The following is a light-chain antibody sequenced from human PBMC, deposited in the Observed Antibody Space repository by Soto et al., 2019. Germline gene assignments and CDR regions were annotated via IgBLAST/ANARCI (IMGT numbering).Light chain of an antibody. V-gene: IGLV2-23*01. Sequence: QSALTQPASVSGSPEQSITISCTGTSSDVGAYNLVSWYQQHPGKAPRLIIYEGNKRPSCISHRFSGSKSDNTASLTISGLRAEDEAHYHCCSYAGSRTFVFGGRTKVTVL. CDR2: EGN. J-gene: IGLJ3*02. CDR1: SSDVGAYNL. CDR3: CSYAGSRTFV.